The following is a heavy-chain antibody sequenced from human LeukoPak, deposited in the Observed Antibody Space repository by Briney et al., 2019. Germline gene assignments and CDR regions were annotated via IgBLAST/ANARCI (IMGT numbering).Heavy chain of an antibody. Sequence: GGSLRLSCAASGFTFSSFWMSWVRQAPGKGLEWVANIKQDGSAKFYVDSVKGRFTISRDNAKNSLYLQMNSLRAEDTAVYYCARGLILEWLPSYYFDYWGQGTLVTVSS. J-gene: IGHJ4*02. CDR3: ARGLILEWLPSYYFDY. V-gene: IGHV3-7*01. CDR1: GFTFSSFW. D-gene: IGHD2-15*01. CDR2: IKQDGSAK.